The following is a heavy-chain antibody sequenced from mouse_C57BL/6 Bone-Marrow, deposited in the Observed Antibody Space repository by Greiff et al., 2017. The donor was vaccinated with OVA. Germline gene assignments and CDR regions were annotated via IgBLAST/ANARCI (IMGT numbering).Heavy chain of an antibody. CDR2: IYPGSGRT. J-gene: IGHJ1*03. CDR1: GYTFTSYW. CDR3: ARGGIYYGSSLYWYFDV. D-gene: IGHD1-1*01. V-gene: IGHV1-55*01. Sequence: VQLQQPGAELVKPGASVKMSCKASGYTFTSYWITWVKQRPGQGLEWIGDIYPGSGRTNYNEKFKSKATLTVDTSSSTAYMQLSSLTSEDSAVYYCARGGIYYGSSLYWYFDVWGTGTTVTVSS.